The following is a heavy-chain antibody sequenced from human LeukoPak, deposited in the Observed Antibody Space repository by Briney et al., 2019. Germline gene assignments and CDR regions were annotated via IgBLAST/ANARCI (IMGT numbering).Heavy chain of an antibody. J-gene: IGHJ3*01. D-gene: IGHD3-10*01. CDR3: AREMSGSNDAFDV. Sequence: GGSLRLSCVASGFTLSSYDMHWVRQTTGESLEWVSIIYKTGETYYPDSAKGRFTISREGAKNSLYLQMNSLRAGDTAVYYCAREMSGSNDAFDVWGQGTMLTASS. CDR2: IYKTGET. CDR1: GFTLSSYD. V-gene: IGHV3-13*01.